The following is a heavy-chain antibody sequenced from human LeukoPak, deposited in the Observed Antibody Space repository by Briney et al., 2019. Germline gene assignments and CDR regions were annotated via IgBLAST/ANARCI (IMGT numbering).Heavy chain of an antibody. V-gene: IGHV3-74*01. CDR1: GFTFSSYW. J-gene: IGHJ4*02. D-gene: IGHD3-22*01. Sequence: GGSLRLSCAASGFTFSSYWMHWVRQAPGKGLVWVSRINSDGSSTSYADSVKGRFTISRDNAKNSLYLQMNSLRAEDTAVYYCARVKVVVDLDYWGQGTLVTVSS. CDR3: ARVKVVVDLDY. CDR2: INSDGSST.